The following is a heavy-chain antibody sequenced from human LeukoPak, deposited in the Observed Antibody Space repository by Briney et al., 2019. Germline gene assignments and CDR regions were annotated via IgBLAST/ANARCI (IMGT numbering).Heavy chain of an antibody. Sequence: ASVQVSFRASRGTFSSYGISWVRQATGRSREWMGGIIAIFGRVKYGQKFQGRATITTDESTSTAYMELSRLTSEDTGVYYCARGELGDSSGFSFFDYWGQGTLVTVP. D-gene: IGHD3-22*01. J-gene: IGHJ4*02. CDR3: ARGELGDSSGFSFFDY. CDR2: IIAIFGRV. CDR1: RGTFSSYG. V-gene: IGHV1-69*05.